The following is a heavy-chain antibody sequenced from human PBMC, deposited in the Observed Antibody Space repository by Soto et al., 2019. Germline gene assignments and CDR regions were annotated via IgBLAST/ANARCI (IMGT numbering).Heavy chain of an antibody. Sequence: QVQLQESGPGVAQPSETLSLTCTVSGGSINNYYWSWIRQPPGKGLEWIGYIYYSGSTNYNPTRRDRVPVPVDAHKNQFSLTLSSVTAADPAVYYCARLTPIKLSGLSYSYHYIGVWGKGTTVTVSS. CDR2: IYYSGST. J-gene: IGHJ6*03. D-gene: IGHD2-15*01. CDR3: ARLTPIKLSGLSYSYHYIGV. V-gene: IGHV4-59*08. CDR1: GGSINNYY.